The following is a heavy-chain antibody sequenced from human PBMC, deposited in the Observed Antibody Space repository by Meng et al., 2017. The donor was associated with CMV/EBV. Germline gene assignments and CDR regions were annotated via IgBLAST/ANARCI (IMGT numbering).Heavy chain of an antibody. CDR2: ISSSSSYI. CDR1: GFTFSSYS. V-gene: IGHV3-21*01. Sequence: GESLKISCAASGFTFSSYSMNWVRQAPGKGLEWVSSISSSSSYIYYADSEKGRFTISRDNAKNSLYLQMNSLRAEDTAVYYCARRDCSSTSCYNSYYYYGMDVWGQGTTVTVSS. J-gene: IGHJ6*02. CDR3: ARRDCSSTSCYNSYYYYGMDV. D-gene: IGHD2-2*02.